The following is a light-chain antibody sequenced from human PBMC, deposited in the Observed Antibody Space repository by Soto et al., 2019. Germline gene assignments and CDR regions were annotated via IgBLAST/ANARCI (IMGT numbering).Light chain of an antibody. V-gene: IGLV2-8*01. CDR1: SSDVGAYDY. Sequence: QSVLTQPPSASGSPGQSVTISCTGTSSDVGAYDYVSWYQQHPGKAPKLMIYEINKRPSGVPDRFSGSKSGNTASLTVSGLQAEDEADYYCSSAGSNNFPYVFGTGTNVTVL. CDR3: SSAGSNNFPYV. CDR2: EIN. J-gene: IGLJ1*01.